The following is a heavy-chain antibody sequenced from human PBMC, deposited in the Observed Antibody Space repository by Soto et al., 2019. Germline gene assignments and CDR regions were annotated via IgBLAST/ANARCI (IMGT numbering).Heavy chain of an antibody. CDR3: ARDVLYCTGGSCHDTYCFGMDV. CDR2: INPNSGGT. J-gene: IGHJ6*02. CDR1: GYTFTGYY. D-gene: IGHD2-15*01. Sequence: ASVKVSCKASGYTFTGYYMHWVRQAPGQGLEWMGWINPNSGGTNYAQKFQGWVTMTRDTSISTAYMELSRLRSDDTAVYYCARDVLYCTGGSCHDTYCFGMDVWGQGTTVTVSS. V-gene: IGHV1-2*04.